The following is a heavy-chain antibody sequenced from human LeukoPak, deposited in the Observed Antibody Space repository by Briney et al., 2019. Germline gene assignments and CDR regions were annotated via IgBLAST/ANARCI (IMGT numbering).Heavy chain of an antibody. CDR2: ISAYNGNT. CDR1: GYTFTSYG. D-gene: IGHD3-22*01. J-gene: IGHJ4*02. V-gene: IGHV1-18*01. Sequence: ASVKVSCKASGYTFTSYGISWVRQAPGQGLEWMGWISAYNGNTNYAQKLQGRVTMTTDTSTSTAYMELSSLRSEDTAVYYCAREGNYDSSGYYYGHYWGQGTLVTVSS. CDR3: AREGNYDSSGYYYGHY.